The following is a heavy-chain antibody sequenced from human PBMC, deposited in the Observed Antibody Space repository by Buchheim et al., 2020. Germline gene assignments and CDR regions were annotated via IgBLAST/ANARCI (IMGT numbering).Heavy chain of an antibody. J-gene: IGHJ4*02. V-gene: IGHV3-30*18. CDR1: GFTFSSYG. D-gene: IGHD6-19*01. CDR3: AKDLGYSSGWYSVAAGA. CDR2: ISYDGSNK. Sequence: QVQLVESGGGVVQPGRSLRLSCAASGFTFSSYGMHWVRQAPGKGLEWVAVISYDGSNKYYADSVKGRFTISRDNSKNTLYLQMNSLRAEDTAVYYCAKDLGYSSGWYSVAAGAWGQGTL.